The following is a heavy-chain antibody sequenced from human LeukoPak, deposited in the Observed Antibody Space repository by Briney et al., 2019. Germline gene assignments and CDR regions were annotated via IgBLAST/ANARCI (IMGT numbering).Heavy chain of an antibody. CDR2: IYYSGST. J-gene: IGHJ4*02. Sequence: SETLSLTCTVSGGSISSYYWSWIRQPPGKGLEWIGYIYYSGSTNYNPSLKSRVTISVDTPKNQFSLKLSSVTAADTAVYYCARVNSYGSAFDYWGQGTLVTVSS. CDR1: GGSISSYY. CDR3: ARVNSYGSAFDY. V-gene: IGHV4-59*01. D-gene: IGHD5-18*01.